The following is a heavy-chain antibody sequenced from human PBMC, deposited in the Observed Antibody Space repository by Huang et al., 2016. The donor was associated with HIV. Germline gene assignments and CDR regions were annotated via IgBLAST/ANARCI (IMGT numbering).Heavy chain of an antibody. CDR3: ASGGLAGAFDI. CDR2: SSSGRSTI. J-gene: IGHJ3*02. Sequence: EVQLVESGGGLVQPGGTLRFSCAASGFTFRCYSRNCVRQGTWKGLEWVSDSSSGRSTIYYADSVKGRFTISRDNGKNSLFLQMNSLRDEDTAVYYCASGGLAGAFDIWGQGTMVTISS. V-gene: IGHV3-48*02. D-gene: IGHD3-16*01. CDR1: GFTFRCYS.